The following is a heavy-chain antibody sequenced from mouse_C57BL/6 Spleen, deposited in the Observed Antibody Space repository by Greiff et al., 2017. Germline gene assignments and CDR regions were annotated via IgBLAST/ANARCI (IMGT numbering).Heavy chain of an antibody. V-gene: IGHV3-6*01. CDR3: ATLGTWYFDV. CDR1: GYSITSGYY. D-gene: IGHD4-1*01. Sequence: EVKLVESGPGLVKPSQSLSLTCSVTGYSITSGYYWNWIRQFPGNKLEWMGYISYDGSNNYNPSLKNRISITRDTSKNQFFLKLNSVTTEDTATYYCATLGTWYFDVWGTGTTVTVSS. J-gene: IGHJ1*03. CDR2: ISYDGSN.